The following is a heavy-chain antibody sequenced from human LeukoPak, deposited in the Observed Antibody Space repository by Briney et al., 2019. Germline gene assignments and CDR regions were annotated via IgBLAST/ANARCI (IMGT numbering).Heavy chain of an antibody. Sequence: GESLKISCKGSGYSFTSYWISWVRQMPGKGLEWMGRIDPSDSYTNYSPSFQGHVTISADKSISTAYLQWSSLKASDTAMYYCARPTYYYDSSGYYNYWGQGTLVTVSS. CDR3: ARPTYYYDSSGYYNY. CDR2: IDPSDSYT. CDR1: GYSFTSYW. D-gene: IGHD3-22*01. V-gene: IGHV5-10-1*01. J-gene: IGHJ4*02.